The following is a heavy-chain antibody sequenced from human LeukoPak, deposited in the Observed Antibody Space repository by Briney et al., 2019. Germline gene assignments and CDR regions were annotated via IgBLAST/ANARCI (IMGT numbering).Heavy chain of an antibody. CDR2: INPNSGGT. J-gene: IGHJ4*02. Sequence: GASVKVSCMASGYTFTGYYMHWVRQAPGQGLEWMGWINPNSGGTNYAQKFQGRVTMTRDTSISTAYMELSRLRSDDTAVYYCARLNCGGDCSDGYWGQGTLVTVSS. D-gene: IGHD2-21*02. V-gene: IGHV1-2*02. CDR1: GYTFTGYY. CDR3: ARLNCGGDCSDGY.